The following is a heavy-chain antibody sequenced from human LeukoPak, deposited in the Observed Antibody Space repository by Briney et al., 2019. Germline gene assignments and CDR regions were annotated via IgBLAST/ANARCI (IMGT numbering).Heavy chain of an antibody. D-gene: IGHD3-10*01. CDR3: AKEYALLWFGELLYSDY. CDR2: ISGSGDNT. J-gene: IGHJ4*02. CDR1: GFTFSSYA. V-gene: IGHV3-23*01. Sequence: GGSLRLSCAASGFTFSSYAMSWVRQAPGKGLEWVSAISGSGDNTYYAASVKGRFTISRDNSKNTVSLQMSSLRADDTAVYYCAKEYALLWFGELLYSDYWGQGTLVTVSS.